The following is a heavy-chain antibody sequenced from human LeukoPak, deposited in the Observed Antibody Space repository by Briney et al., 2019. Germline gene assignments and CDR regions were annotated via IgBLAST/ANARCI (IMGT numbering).Heavy chain of an antibody. Sequence: GGSLRLSCAASGFTFSRYSMNWVRQAPGKGLEWVSSISSSSSNIYYADSVKGRFTISRDNAKNSLYLQMNSLRAEDTAVYYCAREASNLRFLEWLLSPSDYWGQGTLVTVSS. CDR2: ISSSSSNI. CDR3: AREASNLRFLEWLLSPSDY. J-gene: IGHJ4*02. V-gene: IGHV3-21*01. D-gene: IGHD3-3*01. CDR1: GFTFSRYS.